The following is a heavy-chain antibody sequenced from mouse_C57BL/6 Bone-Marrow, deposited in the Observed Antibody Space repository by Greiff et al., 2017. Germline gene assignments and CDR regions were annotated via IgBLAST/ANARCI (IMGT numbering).Heavy chain of an antibody. J-gene: IGHJ3*01. Sequence: EVQGVESGGGLVKPGGSLKLSCAASGFTFSSYAMSWVRQTPEKRLEWVATLSDGGSYTYYPDNVKGRFTISRDNAKNNLYLQMSHLKSEDTAMYYCARDGWRFAYWGQGTLVTVSA. CDR3: ARDGWRFAY. D-gene: IGHD2-3*01. CDR1: GFTFSSYA. V-gene: IGHV5-4*01. CDR2: LSDGGSYT.